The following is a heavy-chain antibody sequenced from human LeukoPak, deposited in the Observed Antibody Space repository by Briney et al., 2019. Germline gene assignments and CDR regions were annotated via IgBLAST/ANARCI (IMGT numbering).Heavy chain of an antibody. CDR2: IKQDGSEK. Sequence: GGSLRLSCAASGFTFSTSWMSWVRQTPGKGLEWVASIKQDGSEKYYVDSVRGRFTISRDNAKNSLYLQMNSLKAEDTAVYYCAASITMFDYWGQGTLVTVSS. CDR1: GFTFSTSW. V-gene: IGHV3-7*02. D-gene: IGHD3-10*01. J-gene: IGHJ4*02. CDR3: AASITMFDY.